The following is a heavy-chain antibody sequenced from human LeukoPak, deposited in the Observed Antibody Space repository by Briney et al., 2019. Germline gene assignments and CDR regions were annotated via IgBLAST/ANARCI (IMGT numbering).Heavy chain of an antibody. V-gene: IGHV1-8*01. Sequence: ASVKVSCKASGYTFTSYDINWVRQATGQGLEWMGWMNPNSGNTGYAQKFQGRVTMTRDTSTSTVYMELSSLRSEDTAVYYCARVSEAWFGEFPFDYWGQGTLVTVSS. CDR2: MNPNSGNT. J-gene: IGHJ4*02. CDR3: ARVSEAWFGEFPFDY. CDR1: GYTFTSYD. D-gene: IGHD3-10*01.